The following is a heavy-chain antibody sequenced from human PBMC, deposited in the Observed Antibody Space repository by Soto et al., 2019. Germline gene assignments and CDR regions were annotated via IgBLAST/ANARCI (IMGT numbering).Heavy chain of an antibody. V-gene: IGHV3-23*01. J-gene: IGHJ5*02. CDR3: AKDPYSSSWYLDRGWFDP. CDR2: ISGSGGST. D-gene: IGHD6-13*01. CDR1: GFTFSSYA. Sequence: GGSLRLSCAASGFTFSSYAMSWVRQAPGKGLEWVSAISGSGGSTYYADSVKGRFTISRDNSKNTLYLQMNSLRAEDTAVYYCAKDPYSSSWYLDRGWFDPWGQGTLVTVSS.